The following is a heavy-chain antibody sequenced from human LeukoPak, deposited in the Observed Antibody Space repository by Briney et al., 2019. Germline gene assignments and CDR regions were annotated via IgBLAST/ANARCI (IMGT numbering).Heavy chain of an antibody. V-gene: IGHV3-23*01. D-gene: IGHD4-17*01. CDR2: ITAGSGNT. Sequence: GGSLRLSCTASGFTFSTYAMMWVRQIPGKGLEWVSAITAGSGNTVYADSVKGRFTISRDGSKHTLFLQMNSLRAEDTAVYYCARDPNGDYIGAFDMWGPGTMVTVSS. J-gene: IGHJ3*02. CDR3: ARDPNGDYIGAFDM. CDR1: GFTFSTYA.